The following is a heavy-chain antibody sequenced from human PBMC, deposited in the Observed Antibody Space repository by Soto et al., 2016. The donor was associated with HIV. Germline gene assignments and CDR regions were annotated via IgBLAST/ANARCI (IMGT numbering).Heavy chain of an antibody. Sequence: QVQLVQSEAEVKKPGASVKVSCKTSGYTFTNYGITWVRQAPGQGLEWMGWISAYNGNTNYAQKIQGRVTMTTDTSTSTAYMELKSLRSDDTAVYYCARGTVTTIWFDPWGQGTLVTVSS. CDR1: GYTFTNYG. J-gene: IGHJ5*02. D-gene: IGHD4-17*01. CDR3: ARGTVTTIWFDP. CDR2: ISAYNGNT. V-gene: IGHV1-18*01.